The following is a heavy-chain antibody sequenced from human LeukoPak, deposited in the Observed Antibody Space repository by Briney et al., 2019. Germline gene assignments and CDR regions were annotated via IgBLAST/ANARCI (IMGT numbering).Heavy chain of an antibody. D-gene: IGHD6-19*01. J-gene: IGHJ4*02. CDR2: FDPEDGET. V-gene: IGHV1-24*01. Sequence: ASVKVSCKVSGYTLTELSMHWVRQAPGKGLEWMGGFDPEDGETIYAQKFQGRVTMTEDTSIDTAYMELSSLRSEDTAVYYCATNGPGYSSGWYYFDYWGQGTLVTVSS. CDR1: GYTLTELS. CDR3: ATNGPGYSSGWYYFDY.